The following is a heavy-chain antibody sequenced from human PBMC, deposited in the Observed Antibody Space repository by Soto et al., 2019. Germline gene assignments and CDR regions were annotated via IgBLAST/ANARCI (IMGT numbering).Heavy chain of an antibody. CDR2: INHSGST. Sequence: SETLSLTCAVYGGSFSGYYWSWIRQPPGKGLEWIGEINHSGSTNYNPSLKSRVTISVDTSKNQFSLKLSSVTAADTAVYYCARRYYYGSRRYYYGMDVWGQGTRVTVSS. CDR3: ARRYYYGSRRYYYGMDV. D-gene: IGHD3-10*01. J-gene: IGHJ6*02. V-gene: IGHV4-34*01. CDR1: GGSFSGYY.